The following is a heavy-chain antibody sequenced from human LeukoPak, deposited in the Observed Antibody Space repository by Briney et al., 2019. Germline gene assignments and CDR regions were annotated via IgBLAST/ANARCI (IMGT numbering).Heavy chain of an antibody. CDR2: ISWNSGII. CDR1: GFIFADYA. Sequence: GGSLRLSCAASGFIFADYAMHWVRQAPGKGLEWVSGISWNSGIIGYADSVKGRFTISRDNAKNSLYLQMNSLRAEDTALYYCARMGSNWGSSWFPDYWGQGTLVTVSS. V-gene: IGHV3-9*01. D-gene: IGHD6-13*01. J-gene: IGHJ4*02. CDR3: ARMGSNWGSSWFPDY.